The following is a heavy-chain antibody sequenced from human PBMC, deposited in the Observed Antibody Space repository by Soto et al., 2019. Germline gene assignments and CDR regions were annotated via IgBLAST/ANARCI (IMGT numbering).Heavy chain of an antibody. D-gene: IGHD1-20*01. V-gene: IGHV1-69*04. CDR1: GGTFSSYT. J-gene: IGHJ3*02. CDR2: IIPILGIA. CDR3: AREGEGITSFGVRGGGFFDI. Sequence: ASVKVSCKASGGTFSSYTISWVRQAPGQGLEWMGRIIPILGIANYAQKFQGRVTITADKSTSTAYMELSSLRSEDTAVYYCAREGEGITSFGVRGGGFFDIWGQGTMVTVSS.